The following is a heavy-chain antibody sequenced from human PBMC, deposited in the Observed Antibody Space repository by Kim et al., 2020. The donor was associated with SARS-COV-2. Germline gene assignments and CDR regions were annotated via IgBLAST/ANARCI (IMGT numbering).Heavy chain of an antibody. CDR3: VKYPPTVSNQEVDY. CDR1: GFTFSSYA. V-gene: IGHV3-64D*06. Sequence: GGSLRLSCSASGFTFSSYAMHWVRQAPGKGLEYVSAISSNGGSTYYADSVKGRFTISRDNSKNTLYLQMSSLRAEDTAVYYCVKYPPTVSNQEVDYWGQGTLVTVSS. CDR2: ISSNGGST. D-gene: IGHD4-17*01. J-gene: IGHJ4*02.